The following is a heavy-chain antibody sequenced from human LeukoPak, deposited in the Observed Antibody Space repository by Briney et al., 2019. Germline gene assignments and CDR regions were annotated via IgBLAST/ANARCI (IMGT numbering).Heavy chain of an antibody. J-gene: IGHJ4*02. D-gene: IGHD5-24*01. Sequence: SETLSLTCTVSGYSISSGYYWGWIRQPPGKGLEWIGSIYHSGSTYYNPSLKSRVTISVDTSKNQFSLKLSSVTAADTAVYYCARGGDLGRRDGNNDYWGQGTLVTVSS. CDR2: IYHSGST. V-gene: IGHV4-38-2*02. CDR3: ARGGDLGRRDGNNDY. CDR1: GYSISSGYY.